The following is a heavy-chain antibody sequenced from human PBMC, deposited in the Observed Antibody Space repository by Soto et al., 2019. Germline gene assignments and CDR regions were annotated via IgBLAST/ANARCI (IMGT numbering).Heavy chain of an antibody. Sequence: SETLSLTCTVSGGSISSYYWSWIPQPPGKGLEWIGYIYYSGSTNYNPSLKSRVTISVDTSKNQFSLKLSSVTAADTAVYYCAIHPVIYGDYDHWGQGTLVAVSS. D-gene: IGHD4-17*01. CDR3: AIHPVIYGDYDH. CDR2: IYYSGST. CDR1: GGSISSYY. V-gene: IGHV4-59*08. J-gene: IGHJ4*02.